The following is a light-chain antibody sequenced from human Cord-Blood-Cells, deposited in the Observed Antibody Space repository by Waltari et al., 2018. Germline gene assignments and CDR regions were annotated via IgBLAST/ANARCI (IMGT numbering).Light chain of an antibody. CDR3: QQLNSDPYT. Sequence: IQLTHPPSSLSASVGDRVPIPCRASQRISSYSAWNQQKPGEAPKLLFYAASTLQSGVPSRFSSSGSETDFTLTISSLQPEDFATYYCQQLNSDPYTFGPGTKVDI. V-gene: IGKV1-9*01. J-gene: IGKJ3*01. CDR2: AAS. CDR1: QRISSY.